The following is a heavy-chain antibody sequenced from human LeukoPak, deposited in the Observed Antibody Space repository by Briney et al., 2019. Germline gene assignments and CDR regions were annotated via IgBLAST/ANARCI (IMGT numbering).Heavy chain of an antibody. CDR3: ARAAYDSGGYLTL. CDR2: IWYDGGNK. CDR1: GFTFSSYG. J-gene: IGHJ4*02. D-gene: IGHD3-22*01. Sequence: GGSLRLSCAASGFTFSSYGMHWVRQAPGKWLEWVAVIWYDGGNKYYADSVKGRFTISRDNSKNTLYLQMNSLRAEDTAVYYCARAAYDSGGYLTLRGQGTLVTVSS. V-gene: IGHV3-33*01.